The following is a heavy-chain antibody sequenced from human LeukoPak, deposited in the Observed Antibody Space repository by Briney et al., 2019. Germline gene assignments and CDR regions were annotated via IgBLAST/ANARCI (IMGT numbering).Heavy chain of an antibody. CDR2: ISSSSRYT. CDR3: AKTYYYDTSGFLGGDY. J-gene: IGHJ4*02. D-gene: IGHD3-22*01. V-gene: IGHV3-21*01. CDR1: GFTFSSYS. Sequence: PGGSLRLPCAASGFTFSSYSMNWVRQAPGKGLEWVSSISSSSRYTYYADSVKGRFTISRDNAKNSLYLQMNSLRAEDTAVYYCAKTYYYDTSGFLGGDYWGQGTLVTVSS.